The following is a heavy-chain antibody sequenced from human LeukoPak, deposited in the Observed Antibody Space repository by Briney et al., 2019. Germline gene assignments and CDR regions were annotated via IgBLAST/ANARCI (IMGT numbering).Heavy chain of an antibody. CDR3: ARERGNYDILTDYYEGNGFDP. Sequence: GASVKVSCKTSGYTFTGNFMHWVRQAPGQGPEWMGWINPNNGDTNYAQKFQGTVTMTRDTSISTAYMELTRLRSDDTAVYYCARERGNYDILTDYYEGNGFDPWGQGTLVTVSS. CDR1: GYTFTGNF. D-gene: IGHD3-9*01. J-gene: IGHJ5*02. CDR2: INPNNGDT. V-gene: IGHV1-2*02.